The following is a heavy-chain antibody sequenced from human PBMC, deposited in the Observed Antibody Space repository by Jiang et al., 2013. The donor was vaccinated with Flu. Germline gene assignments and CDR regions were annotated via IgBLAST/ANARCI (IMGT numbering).Heavy chain of an antibody. D-gene: IGHD3-3*01. J-gene: IGHJ3*01. Sequence: LLKPSETLSLTCTVSGGSISSYYWSWIRLPPGKGLEWVGSISYSGSTNCSPSLKSRVTMSVDTSKNQFSLKLSSVIAADTAVYYCARDHYDFWSGYLAPDAFDLWGQGTVVTVSS. CDR1: GGSISSYY. CDR3: ARDHYDFWSGYLAPDAFDL. CDR2: ISYSGST. V-gene: IGHV4-59*12.